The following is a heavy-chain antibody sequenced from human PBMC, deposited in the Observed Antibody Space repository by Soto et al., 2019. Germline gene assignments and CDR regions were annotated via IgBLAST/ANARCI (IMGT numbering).Heavy chain of an antibody. J-gene: IGHJ6*02. D-gene: IGHD5-12*01. CDR2: IIPIFGTA. Sequence: SVKVSCKASGGTFSSYAISWVRQAPGQGLEWMGGIIPIFGTANYAQKFQGRVTITADESTSTAYMELSSLRSEDTAVYYCARTMATQGLLYGMDVWGQGTTVTVSS. V-gene: IGHV1-69*13. CDR3: ARTMATQGLLYGMDV. CDR1: GGTFSSYA.